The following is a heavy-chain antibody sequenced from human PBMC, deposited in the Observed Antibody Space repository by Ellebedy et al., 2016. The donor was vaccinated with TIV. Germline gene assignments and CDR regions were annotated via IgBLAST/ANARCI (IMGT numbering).Heavy chain of an antibody. V-gene: IGHV3-53*01. Sequence: GESLKISCAASGFTVSSNYMSWVRQAPGKGLEWVSVIYSGGSTYYADSVKGRFTISRDNSKNTLYLQMNSLRAEDTAVYYCTKDSGFDLWGRGTLVTVSS. J-gene: IGHJ2*01. D-gene: IGHD2-15*01. CDR2: IYSGGST. CDR3: TKDSGFDL. CDR1: GFTVSSNY.